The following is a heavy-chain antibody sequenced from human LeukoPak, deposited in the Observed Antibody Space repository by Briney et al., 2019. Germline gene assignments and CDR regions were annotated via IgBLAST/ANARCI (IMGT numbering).Heavy chain of an antibody. J-gene: IGHJ4*02. D-gene: IGHD5-18*01. Sequence: GGPLRPSCAASGFTFSSYGMHWVRQAPGKGLEWVAVISYDGSNKYYADSVKGRFTISRDNSKNTLYLQMNSLRAEDTAVYYCAKDRRGYSYGFPFDYWGQGTLVTVSS. CDR2: ISYDGSNK. CDR1: GFTFSSYG. CDR3: AKDRRGYSYGFPFDY. V-gene: IGHV3-30*18.